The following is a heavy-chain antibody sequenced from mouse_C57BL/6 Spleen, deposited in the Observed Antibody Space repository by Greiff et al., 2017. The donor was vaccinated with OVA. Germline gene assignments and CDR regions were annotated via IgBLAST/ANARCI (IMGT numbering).Heavy chain of an antibody. CDR1: GFTFSDYY. Sequence: EVKLVESGGGLVQPGGSLKLSCAASGFTFSDYYMYWVRQTPEKRLEWVAYISNGGGSTYYPDTVKGRFTISRDNAKNTLYLQMSRLKSEDTAMYYCARRGTTVLEAMDYWGQGTSVTVSS. V-gene: IGHV5-12*01. CDR3: ARRGTTVLEAMDY. CDR2: ISNGGGST. J-gene: IGHJ4*01. D-gene: IGHD1-1*01.